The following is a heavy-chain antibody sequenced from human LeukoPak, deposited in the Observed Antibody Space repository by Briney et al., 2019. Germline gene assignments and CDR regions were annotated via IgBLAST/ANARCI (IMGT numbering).Heavy chain of an antibody. CDR2: IYYSVSS. J-gene: IGHJ4*02. CDR3: ARDFREGSYYFDY. V-gene: IGHV4-59*01. D-gene: IGHD3-16*02. CDR1: GASISSYY. Sequence: PSETLSLTCTVSGASISSYYWTWIRQPPGKGLEWIGYIYYSVSSNYNPSLKSRVTISIDTSKNQFSLKLSSVTAADTAVYYCARDFREGSYYFDYWGQGTLVTVSS.